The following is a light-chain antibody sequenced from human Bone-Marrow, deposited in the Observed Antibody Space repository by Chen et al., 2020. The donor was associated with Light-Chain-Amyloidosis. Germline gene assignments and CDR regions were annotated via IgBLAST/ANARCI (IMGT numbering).Light chain of an antibody. Sequence: SYVLTQPSSLSVAPGQTATIACGGNNIGSTSVHWYQQTPGQAPLLVVYDDSDRPSGIPERLSGSNSGNTATLTISRVEAGDEADGYWQVWDRSSDRPVFGGGTKLTVL. J-gene: IGLJ3*02. CDR3: QVWDRSSDRPV. CDR1: NIGSTS. CDR2: DDS. V-gene: IGLV3-21*02.